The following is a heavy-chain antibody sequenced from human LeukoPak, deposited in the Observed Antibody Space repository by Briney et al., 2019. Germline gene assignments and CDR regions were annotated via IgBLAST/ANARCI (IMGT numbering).Heavy chain of an antibody. CDR1: GFTFSSYG. Sequence: PGGSLRLSCAASGFTFSSYGMRWVRQAPGKGLEWVSAISSTGGNAFYADSVKGRFTISRDNSKNTLYLQMNSLRAEDTAVYYCAKGKDTYNYDSSGYYFGEYWGQGTLVTVSS. V-gene: IGHV3-23*01. D-gene: IGHD3-22*01. CDR3: AKGKDTYNYDSSGYYFGEY. CDR2: ISSTGGNA. J-gene: IGHJ4*02.